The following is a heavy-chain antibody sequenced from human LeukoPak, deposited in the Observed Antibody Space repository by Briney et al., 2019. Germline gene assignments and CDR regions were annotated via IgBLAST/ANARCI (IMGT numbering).Heavy chain of an antibody. Sequence: PSETLSLTCTVSGGSISSYYWSWIRQPPGKGLEWIGYIYYSGSTNYNPSLKSRVTISVDTSKNQFSLKLSSVTAADTAVYYCARSFYGTTNWDPWGQGTLVTVSS. CDR2: IYYSGST. V-gene: IGHV4-59*01. CDR3: ARSFYGTTNWDP. J-gene: IGHJ5*02. CDR1: GGSISSYY. D-gene: IGHD1-7*01.